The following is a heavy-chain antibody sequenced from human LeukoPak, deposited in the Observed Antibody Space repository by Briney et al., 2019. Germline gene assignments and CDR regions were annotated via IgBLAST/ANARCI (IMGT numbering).Heavy chain of an antibody. CDR2: IIPIFGTA. V-gene: IGHV1-69*06. CDR3: AILSGYSYDYMGY. D-gene: IGHD5-18*01. J-gene: IGHJ4*02. CDR1: GGTFSSYA. Sequence: ASVTVSCKASGGTFSSYAISWVRQAPGQGLEWMGGIIPIFGTANYAQKFQGRVTITADKSTSTAYMELSSLRSEDTAVYYCAILSGYSYDYMGYWGQGTLVTVSS.